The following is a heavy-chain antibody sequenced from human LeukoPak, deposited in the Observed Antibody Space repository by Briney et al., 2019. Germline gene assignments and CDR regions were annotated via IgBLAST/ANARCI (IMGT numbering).Heavy chain of an antibody. V-gene: IGHV1-18*01. D-gene: IGHD4-23*01. Sequence: ASVKVSCKASGYTFTSYGISWVRQAPGQGLEWMGWISAYNGNTNYAQKPQGRVTMTTDTSTSTAYMELRSLRSDDTAVYYCARALYGGNPIWYFDLWGRGTLVTVSS. CDR2: ISAYNGNT. CDR1: GYTFTSYG. J-gene: IGHJ2*01. CDR3: ARALYGGNPIWYFDL.